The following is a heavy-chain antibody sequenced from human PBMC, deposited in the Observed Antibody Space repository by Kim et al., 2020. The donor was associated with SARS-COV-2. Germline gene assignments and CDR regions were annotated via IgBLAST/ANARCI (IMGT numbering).Heavy chain of an antibody. V-gene: IGHV4-34*01. CDR3: ARHFRGTSIRFLGLYYLDS. J-gene: IGHJ4*02. Sequence: SETLSLTCAVYGGSFSGSYYCWGRQPPPPGLEWEGNVSHSCTGSNNYTPSRRSRVTISIDTTKNPFSLKLSSVAAADTAVYSCARHFRGTSIRFLGLYYLDSWGQGTLVTVSS. D-gene: IGHD3-3*01. CDR1: GGSFSGSY. CDR2: VSHSCTGSN.